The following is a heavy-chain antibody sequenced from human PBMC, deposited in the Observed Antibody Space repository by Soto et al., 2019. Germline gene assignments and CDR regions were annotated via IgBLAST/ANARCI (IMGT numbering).Heavy chain of an antibody. D-gene: IGHD3-10*01. V-gene: IGHV3-30*18. CDR3: AEERGFGSGSYYHY. CDR1: GFTFSNYG. J-gene: IGHJ4*02. Sequence: QVQLVESGGGVVQPGRSLRLSCAASGFTFSNYGMHWVRQAPGKGLEWVAVISYDGSLRFYTDSVKGRFTIFRDNTKNTPWQQMDSLRVEDTAADNYAEERGFGSGSYYHYWGQGTLVTVSS. CDR2: ISYDGSLR.